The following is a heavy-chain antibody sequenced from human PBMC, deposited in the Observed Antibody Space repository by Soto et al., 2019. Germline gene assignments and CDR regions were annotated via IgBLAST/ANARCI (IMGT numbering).Heavy chain of an antibody. J-gene: IGHJ4*02. CDR2: ISYDGSNK. CDR1: GFTFSSYA. D-gene: IGHD6-6*01. CDR3: ARTSSSGY. Sequence: GGSLRLSCAASGFTFSSYAMHWVRQAPGKGLEWVAVISYDGSNKYYADSAKGRFTISRDNSKNTLYLQMNSLRAEDTAVYYCARTSSSGYWGQGTLVTVSS. V-gene: IGHV3-30-3*01.